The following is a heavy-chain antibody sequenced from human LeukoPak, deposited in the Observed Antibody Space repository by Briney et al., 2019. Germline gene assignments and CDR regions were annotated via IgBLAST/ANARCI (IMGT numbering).Heavy chain of an antibody. D-gene: IGHD2-2*02. V-gene: IGHV1-69*13. CDR3: ARGKDIVVVPAAIQDYYYYMDV. J-gene: IGHJ6*03. Sequence: ASVKVSCKASGGTFSSYAISWVRQAPGQGLEWMGGIIPIFGTANYAQKFQGRVTITADESTSTAYMELSSLRSEDTAVYYCARGKDIVVVPAAIQDYYYYMDVWGKGTTVTVSS. CDR2: IIPIFGTA. CDR1: GGTFSSYA.